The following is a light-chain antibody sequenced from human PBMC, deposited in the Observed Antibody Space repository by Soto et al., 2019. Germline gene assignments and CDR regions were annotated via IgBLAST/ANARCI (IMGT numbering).Light chain of an antibody. CDR3: QHYNSYSEA. J-gene: IGKJ1*01. CDR2: KAS. V-gene: IGKV1-5*03. Sequence: DIQMTHSPSTLSGSVLDRVTITCRASQTISSWLAWYQQKPGKAPKLLIYKASTLKSGVPSRFSGSGSGTEFTLTISSLQPDDFATYYCQHYNSYSEAFGQGTKVDIK. CDR1: QTISSW.